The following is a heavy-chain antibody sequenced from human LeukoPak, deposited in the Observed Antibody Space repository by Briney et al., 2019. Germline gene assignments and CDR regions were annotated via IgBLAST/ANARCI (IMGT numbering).Heavy chain of an antibody. CDR2: IIPILGIA. Sequence: SVKVSCKASGGTFSSYAISWVRQAPGQGLEWMGRIIPILGIANYAQKFQGRVTITADKSTSTAYMELSSLRSEDTAVYYCARGWELHAFDTWGQGTMVAVSS. CDR3: ARGWELHAFDT. V-gene: IGHV1-69*04. D-gene: IGHD1-26*01. CDR1: GGTFSSYA. J-gene: IGHJ3*02.